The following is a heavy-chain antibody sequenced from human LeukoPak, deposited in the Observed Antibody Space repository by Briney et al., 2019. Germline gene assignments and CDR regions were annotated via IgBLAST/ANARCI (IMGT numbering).Heavy chain of an antibody. Sequence: SETLSLTCTVSGGSISSSSYYWGWIRQPTGKGLEWIGSIYYSGSTYYNPSLKSRVTISVDTSKNQFSLKLSSVTAADTAVYYCARLGWELLQGYHYWGQGTLVTVSS. J-gene: IGHJ4*02. CDR1: GGSISSSSYY. CDR2: IYYSGST. V-gene: IGHV4-39*01. CDR3: ARLGWELLQGYHY. D-gene: IGHD1-26*01.